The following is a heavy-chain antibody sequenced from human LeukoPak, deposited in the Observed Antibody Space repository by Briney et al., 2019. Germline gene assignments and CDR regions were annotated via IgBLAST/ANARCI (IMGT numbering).Heavy chain of an antibody. D-gene: IGHD5-18*01. V-gene: IGHV4-39*01. Sequence: SETLSLTCTVSGDSISSSSYYWGWIRQPPGKGLEWIGTIYYSGSTYYNPSLKSRVTISVDTSKNQFSLKLTSVTAADTAVYYCGRQEGYSNGRIDYWGQGTLVTVSS. CDR3: GRQEGYSNGRIDY. CDR1: GDSISSSSYY. CDR2: IYYSGST. J-gene: IGHJ4*02.